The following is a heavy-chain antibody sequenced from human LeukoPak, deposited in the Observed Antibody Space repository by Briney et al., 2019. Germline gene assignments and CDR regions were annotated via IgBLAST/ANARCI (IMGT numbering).Heavy chain of an antibody. D-gene: IGHD6-19*01. J-gene: IGHJ4*02. CDR2: IKQDGSEK. CDR1: GFTFSSYR. V-gene: IGHV3-7*03. Sequence: GGSLRLSCAASGFTFSSYRMSWVRQAPGKGLEWVANIKQDGSEKYYVDSVKGRFTISRDNAKNSLYLQMNSLRAEDTAVYYCARETDYGYSSGWYTYYFDYWGQGTLVTVSS. CDR3: ARETDYGYSSGWYTYYFDY.